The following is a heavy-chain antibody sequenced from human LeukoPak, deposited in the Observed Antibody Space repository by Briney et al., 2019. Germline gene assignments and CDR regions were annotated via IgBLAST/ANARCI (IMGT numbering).Heavy chain of an antibody. CDR1: GGSINSGGYY. V-gene: IGHV4-30-2*02. Sequence: SQTLSLTCTVSGGSINSGGYYWNWIRQPPGKGLEWIGYISHSESTYYNPSLKSRLTISVDRSKNQFSLKLSSVTAADTAVYYCARSYYDSSATLFGVVTTYYYYYMDVWGKGTTVTVSS. J-gene: IGHJ6*03. D-gene: IGHD3-3*01. CDR2: ISHSEST. CDR3: ARSYYDSSATLFGVVTTYYYYYMDV.